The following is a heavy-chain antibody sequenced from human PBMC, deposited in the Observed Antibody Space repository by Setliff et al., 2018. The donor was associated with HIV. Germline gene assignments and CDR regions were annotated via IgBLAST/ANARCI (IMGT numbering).Heavy chain of an antibody. CDR3: ASLFSKEVAGDDY. Sequence: GESLKISCTASGFTFDDYGMAWVRQAPGKGLEWVSGINWNGAATGYADSVKGRFTISRDNTKNSLYLQMNRLRAEDTALYYCASLFSKEVAGDDYWGQGTLVTAPQ. CDR2: INWNGAAT. D-gene: IGHD6-19*01. CDR1: GFTFDDYG. J-gene: IGHJ4*02. V-gene: IGHV3-20*04.